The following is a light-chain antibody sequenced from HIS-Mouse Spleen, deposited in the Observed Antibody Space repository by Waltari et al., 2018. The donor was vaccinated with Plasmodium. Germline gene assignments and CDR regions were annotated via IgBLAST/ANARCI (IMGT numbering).Light chain of an antibody. V-gene: IGKV1-39*01. CDR3: QQRSNWPLVLT. J-gene: IGKJ4*01. CDR1: QSISSY. Sequence: DIQMTQSPSSLSASVGDRVTITCRASQSISSYLNWYQQKPGKAPKLLIYAASSLQRGVPSRFSGSGSGTDFTLTISSLEPEDFAVYYCQQRSNWPLVLTFGGGTKVEIK. CDR2: AAS.